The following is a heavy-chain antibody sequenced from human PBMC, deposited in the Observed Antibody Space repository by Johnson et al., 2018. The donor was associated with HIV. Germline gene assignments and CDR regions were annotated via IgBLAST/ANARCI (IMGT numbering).Heavy chain of an antibody. Sequence: VQLVESGGGVVRPGGFLRLSCAASGFTFDDHGMSWVRQATGKGLEWISGINWNGGNRGYADSVKGQFIISRDNGKNSLYLQMNSLRAEDTALYYCARGVGATTVAAFDIWGQGTMVTVSS. CDR3: ARGVGATTVAAFDI. CDR1: GFTFDDHG. V-gene: IGHV3-20*04. D-gene: IGHD1-26*01. CDR2: INWNGGNR. J-gene: IGHJ3*02.